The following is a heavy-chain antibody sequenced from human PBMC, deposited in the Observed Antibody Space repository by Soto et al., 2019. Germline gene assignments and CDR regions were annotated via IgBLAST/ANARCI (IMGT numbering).Heavy chain of an antibody. J-gene: IGHJ5*02. CDR2: ISAYNGNT. CDR3: ASSSSIADLSWFDP. Sequence: QVQLVQSGAEVKKPGASVKVSCKSSGYTFTSYGISWVRQAPGQGLEWMGWISAYNGNTNYAQKLQGRVTMTTDTYTSTAYMELRSLRSDDTAVYYCASSSSIADLSWFDPWGQGTLVTVSS. D-gene: IGHD6-6*01. CDR1: GYTFTSYG. V-gene: IGHV1-18*04.